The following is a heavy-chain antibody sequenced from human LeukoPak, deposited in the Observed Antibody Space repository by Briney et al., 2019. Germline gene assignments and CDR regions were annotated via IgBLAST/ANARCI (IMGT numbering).Heavy chain of an antibody. Sequence: SETLSLTCTVSGGSISSYYWSWIREPPGKGLEWVGYIYYSGSTNYNPSLKSRVTISVDTSKNQFSLTLSSVTAADTAVYYCARSRARITIVRGRINWFDPWGQGTLVTVSS. CDR1: GGSISSYY. CDR3: ARSRARITIVRGRINWFDP. D-gene: IGHD3-10*01. J-gene: IGHJ5*02. CDR2: IYYSGST. V-gene: IGHV4-59*01.